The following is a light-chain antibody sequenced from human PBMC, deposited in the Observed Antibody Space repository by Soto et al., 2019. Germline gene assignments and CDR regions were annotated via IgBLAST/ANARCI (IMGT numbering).Light chain of an antibody. CDR2: GAS. CDR1: QRFYKNV. J-gene: IGKJ4*01. V-gene: IGKV3-20*01. Sequence: IGLTQSPGTLSLSPGERATLSCRASQRFYKNVLAWYQQKPGQAPRLLINGASNRATGIPDRFSGSGSGTDFSLTIDRLEPEDCAVYFCQQYGSSPPTVGVGTQVAIK. CDR3: QQYGSSPPT.